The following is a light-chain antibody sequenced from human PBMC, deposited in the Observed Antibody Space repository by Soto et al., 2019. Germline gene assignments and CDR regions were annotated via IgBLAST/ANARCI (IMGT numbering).Light chain of an antibody. CDR2: DAS. V-gene: IGKV3-11*01. Sequence: EIVLTQSPATLSLSPGERATLSCRASQSFSSYLAWYQQKPGQAPRLLIYDASNRATGIPARFSGSGSGTDFTLTISSLEPEDFAVYYCQQYSDSPLTFGGGTKVDIK. CDR1: QSFSSY. J-gene: IGKJ4*01. CDR3: QQYSDSPLT.